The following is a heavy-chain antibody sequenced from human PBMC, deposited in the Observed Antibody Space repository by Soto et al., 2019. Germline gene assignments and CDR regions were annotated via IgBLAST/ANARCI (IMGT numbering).Heavy chain of an antibody. D-gene: IGHD6-13*01. CDR3: ARSXGAAAGINXFDP. CDR2: INPNSGIT. CDR1: GYRFTSYY. V-gene: IGHV1-46*03. J-gene: IGHJ5*02. Sequence: SVKVSCKASGYRFTSYYMHWVRQAPGQGLEWMGIINPNSGITNYAQNFQGRVTMTRDTSTSTVYMELSSLKSEDTAVYYCARSXGAAAGINXFDPWG.